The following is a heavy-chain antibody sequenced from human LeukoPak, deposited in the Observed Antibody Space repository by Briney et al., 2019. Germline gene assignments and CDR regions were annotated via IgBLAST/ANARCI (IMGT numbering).Heavy chain of an antibody. V-gene: IGHV3-7*01. CDR2: LNQDGSEK. CDR3: ARDIAAAVNY. D-gene: IGHD6-13*01. Sequence: GGSLRPSCATSGFTVSSYWMNWVRQAPGKGLEWVANLNQDGSEKYYVDSVKGRFTISRDNAKNSLYLQMNSLRAEDTAVYYCARDIAAAVNYWGQGTLVIVSS. CDR1: GFTVSSYW. J-gene: IGHJ4*02.